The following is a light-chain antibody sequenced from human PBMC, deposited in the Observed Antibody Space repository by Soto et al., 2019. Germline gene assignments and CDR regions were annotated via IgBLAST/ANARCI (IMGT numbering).Light chain of an antibody. Sequence: DIQMTQSPSTLSASVGDRVTITCRASQNISDWLAWYQQKPGKAPELLIYDASTLESGVPSRFSGSGSGTEFPLTISSLPHEYSANYYCQPYNSYPWTFGPGTKVEIK. J-gene: IGKJ1*01. CDR2: DAS. V-gene: IGKV1-5*01. CDR3: QPYNSYPWT. CDR1: QNISDW.